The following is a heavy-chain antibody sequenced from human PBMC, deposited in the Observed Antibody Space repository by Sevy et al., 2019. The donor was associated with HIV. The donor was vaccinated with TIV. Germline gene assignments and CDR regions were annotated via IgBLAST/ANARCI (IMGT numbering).Heavy chain of an antibody. CDR2: IKQDGSEK. CDR3: ARLNRGYDFWSGYSSGGAFDI. Sequence: GGSLRLSCAASGFTFSSYWMSWVRQAPGKGLEWVANIKQDGSEKYYVDSVKDRFTISRDNAKNSLYLQMNSLRAEDTAVYYCARLNRGYDFWSGYSSGGAFDIWGQGTMVTVSS. D-gene: IGHD3-3*01. CDR1: GFTFSSYW. J-gene: IGHJ3*02. V-gene: IGHV3-7*01.